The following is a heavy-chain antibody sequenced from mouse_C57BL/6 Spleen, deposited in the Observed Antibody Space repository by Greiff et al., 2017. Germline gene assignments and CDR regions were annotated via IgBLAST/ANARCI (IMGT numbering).Heavy chain of an antibody. J-gene: IGHJ3*01. Sequence: VQLQQSGAELARPGASVKMSCKASGYTFTSYTMHWVKQRPGQGLEWIGYINPSSGYTKYNQKFKDKATLTADKSSSTAYMQLSSLTSEDSAVYYCANGNLAWFAYWGQGTLVTVSA. CDR3: ANGNLAWFAY. CDR2: INPSSGYT. D-gene: IGHD2-1*01. V-gene: IGHV1-4*01. CDR1: GYTFTSYT.